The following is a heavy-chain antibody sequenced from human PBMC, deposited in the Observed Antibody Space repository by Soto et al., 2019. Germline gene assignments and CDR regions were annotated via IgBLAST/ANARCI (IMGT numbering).Heavy chain of an antibody. CDR3: ARAWYSEYSYGYGDAFDI. J-gene: IGHJ3*02. D-gene: IGHD5-18*01. CDR2: IYPGDSDT. V-gene: IGHV5-51*01. Sequence: GESLKISCKGSGYSFTSYWIGWVRQMPGKGLEWMGIIYPGDSDTRYSPSFQGQVTISADKSISTAYLQWSGLKASDTAMYYCARAWYSEYSYGYGDAFDIWGQGTMVTVSS. CDR1: GYSFTSYW.